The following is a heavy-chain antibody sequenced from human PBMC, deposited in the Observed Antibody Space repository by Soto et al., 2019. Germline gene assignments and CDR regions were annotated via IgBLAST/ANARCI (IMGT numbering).Heavy chain of an antibody. D-gene: IGHD5-18*01. CDR3: AKREGNTYGLFH. CDR1: GFSFSNYW. V-gene: IGHV3-74*01. Sequence: EVQLVESGGGLVQPGGSLRLSCAASGFSFSNYWIHWVRQTPGKGLEWVSRIKTDGSSTDYADSVKGRFTISRDNANSTLYLHMNSLSAEDTAVYYCAKREGNTYGLFHWGQGTLVTVSS. CDR2: IKTDGSST. J-gene: IGHJ4*02.